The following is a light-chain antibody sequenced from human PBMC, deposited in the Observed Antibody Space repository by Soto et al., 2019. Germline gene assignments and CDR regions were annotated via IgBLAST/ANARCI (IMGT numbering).Light chain of an antibody. V-gene: IGLV1-51*01. CDR1: SSNIGNNY. CDR3: GTWDNSLSAVV. CDR2: DSN. J-gene: IGLJ2*01. Sequence: QSVLTQPPSVSAPPGQKVTISCSGSSSNIGNNYVSWYQQLPGTDPKLLIYDSNKRPSGIPDRFSGSKSGTSATLGITGLQTGDEADYYCGTWDNSLSAVVFGGGTKLTVL.